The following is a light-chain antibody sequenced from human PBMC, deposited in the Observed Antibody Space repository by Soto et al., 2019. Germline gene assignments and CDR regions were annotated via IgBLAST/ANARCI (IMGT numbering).Light chain of an antibody. J-gene: IGLJ3*02. CDR2: GNS. V-gene: IGLV1-40*01. CDR1: SSNIGAGYD. CDR3: QSYDSSLRGWV. Sequence: QLVLTQPPSVSGAPGQRVTISCTGSSSNIGAGYDVHWYQQLPGTAPKLLIYGNSNRPSGVPHRFSGSKSGTSASLAITGLQAEDEADYYCQSYDSSLRGWVFGGGTKLTVL.